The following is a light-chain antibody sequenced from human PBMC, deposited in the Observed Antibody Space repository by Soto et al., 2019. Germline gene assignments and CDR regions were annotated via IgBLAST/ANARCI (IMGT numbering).Light chain of an antibody. CDR1: QGIRNA. V-gene: IGKV1-17*01. CDR2: AAS. Sequence: DIQMTQSPSSLSASVGDRVAITCRASQGIRNALGWYQQKPGKAPKSLIYAASSLQSGVPSRFSGSGSGTEFTLTISSLEADDSAVYYCQQRSSWPPLTFGGGTKVEIK. CDR3: QQRSSWPPLT. J-gene: IGKJ4*01.